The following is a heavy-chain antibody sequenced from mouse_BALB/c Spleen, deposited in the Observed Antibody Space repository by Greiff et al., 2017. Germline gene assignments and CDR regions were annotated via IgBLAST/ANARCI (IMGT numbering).Heavy chain of an antibody. CDR1: GYTFTSYN. V-gene: IGHV1-12*01. Sequence: LQQSGAELVKPGASVKMSCKASGYTFTSYNMHWVKQTPGQGLEWIGAIYPGNGDTSYNQKFKGKATLTADKSSSTAYMQLSSLTSEDSAVYYCARGSSYAMDYWGQGTSVTVSS. J-gene: IGHJ4*01. CDR3: ARGSSYAMDY. D-gene: IGHD1-1*01. CDR2: IYPGNGDT.